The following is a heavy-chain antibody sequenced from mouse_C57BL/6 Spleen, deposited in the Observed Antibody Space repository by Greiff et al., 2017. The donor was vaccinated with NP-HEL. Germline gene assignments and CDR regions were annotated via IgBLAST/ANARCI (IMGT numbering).Heavy chain of an antibody. CDR3: ARDEGYDDYFDY. CDR1: GYTFTSYW. V-gene: IGHV1-55*01. CDR2: IYPGSGST. Sequence: QVQLQQPGAELVKPGASVKMSCKASGYTFTSYWITWVKQRPGQGLEWIGDIYPGSGSTNYNEKFKSKATLTVDTSSSTAYMQLSSLTSEDSAVYYCARDEGYDDYFDYWGQGTTLTVSS. J-gene: IGHJ2*01. D-gene: IGHD2-2*01.